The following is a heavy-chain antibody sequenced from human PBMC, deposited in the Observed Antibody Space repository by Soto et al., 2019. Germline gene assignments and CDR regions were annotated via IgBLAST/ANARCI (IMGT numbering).Heavy chain of an antibody. CDR2: IIPIVGIA. D-gene: IGHD6-13*01. J-gene: IGHJ4*02. CDR3: XXXXXIDSWTLDS. V-gene: IGHV1-69*02. CDR1: GDTFSSST. Sequence: QVQLVQSGAEVKKPGSSVKVSCKASGDTFSSSTLSWVRQGPGQGLEWMGRIIPIVGIANYAQKFQGRIXXXXXXXXXXXXXXXXXXXXXXXXXXXXXXXXXIDSWTLDSWGQGTLVIVSS.